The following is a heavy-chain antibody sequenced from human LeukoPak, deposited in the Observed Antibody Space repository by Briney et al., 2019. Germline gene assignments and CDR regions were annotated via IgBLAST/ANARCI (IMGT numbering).Heavy chain of an antibody. Sequence: ASVKVSCKASGYTFTGYYMHWVRQAPGQGLEWMGWINPNSGGTNYAQKFQGRVTMTRDTSISTAYMELSRLRSDDTAVYYCARIVYNWNSNWFDPWGQGTLVTVSS. J-gene: IGHJ5*02. V-gene: IGHV1-2*02. CDR1: GYTFTGYY. D-gene: IGHD1-7*01. CDR2: INPNSGGT. CDR3: ARIVYNWNSNWFDP.